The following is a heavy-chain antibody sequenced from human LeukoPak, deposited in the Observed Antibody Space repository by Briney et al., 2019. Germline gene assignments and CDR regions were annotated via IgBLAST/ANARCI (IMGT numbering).Heavy chain of an antibody. CDR1: GFTVSSNY. CDR2: IYAVGST. D-gene: IGHD1-26*01. J-gene: IGHJ6*03. Sequence: AGGSLRLSCAASGFTVSSNYMSWVRQAPGKGLEWVSVIYAVGSTYYADSVKGRFTISRDNSKNTLYLQMNSLRAEDTAVYYCAKVRGSYYYYMDVWGKGTTVTVSS. CDR3: AKVRGSYYYYMDV. V-gene: IGHV3-53*01.